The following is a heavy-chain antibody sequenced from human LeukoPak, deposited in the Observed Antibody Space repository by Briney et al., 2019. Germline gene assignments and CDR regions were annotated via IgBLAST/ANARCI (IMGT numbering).Heavy chain of an antibody. V-gene: IGHV3-9*01. CDR2: ISWNSGSI. D-gene: IGHD4-23*01. CDR1: GFTFDDYA. Sequence: GGSLRLSCAASGFTFDDYAMHWVREAPGEGLEWVSGISWNSGSIGYADSVKGRFTISRDNAKNSLYLQMNSLRAEDTALYYCAKDMRGQGGNAFDYWGQGTLVTVSS. CDR3: AKDMRGQGGNAFDY. J-gene: IGHJ4*02.